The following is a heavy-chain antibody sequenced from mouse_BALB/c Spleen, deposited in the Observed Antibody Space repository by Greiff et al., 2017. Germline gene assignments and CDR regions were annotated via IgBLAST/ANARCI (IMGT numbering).Heavy chain of an antibody. Sequence: QVQLQQPGAELVKPGASVKMSCKASGYTFTSYWMHWVKQRPGQGLEWIGYINPSTGYTEYNQKFKDKATLTADKSSSTAYMQLSSLTSEDSAVYYCAREGTYRYGAMDYWGQGTSVTVSS. CDR1: GYTFTSYW. CDR2: INPSTGYT. CDR3: AREGTYRYGAMDY. V-gene: IGHV1S26*01. D-gene: IGHD2-14*01. J-gene: IGHJ4*01.